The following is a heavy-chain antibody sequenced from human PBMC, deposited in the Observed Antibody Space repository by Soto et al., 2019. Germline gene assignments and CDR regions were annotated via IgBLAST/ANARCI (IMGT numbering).Heavy chain of an antibody. V-gene: IGHV4-59*01. D-gene: IGHD2-21*02. Sequence: SETLSLTCTVSDGSISRYYWSWIRQPPGKGLEWIGYMYNTGSTVYNPSFKSRVTISVDTSKNQFSLKLNSVTAADTAVYYCARDLWGYCGTDCYPLDVWGQGTTVTVSS. CDR1: DGSISRYY. J-gene: IGHJ6*02. CDR3: ARDLWGYCGTDCYPLDV. CDR2: MYNTGST.